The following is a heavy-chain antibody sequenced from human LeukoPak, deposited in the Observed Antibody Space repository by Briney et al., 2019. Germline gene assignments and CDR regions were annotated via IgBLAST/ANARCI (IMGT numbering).Heavy chain of an antibody. Sequence: SETLSLTCTVSGGSISSYYWSWIRQPPGKGLEWIGYIYYSGSTYYNPSLKSRVTISVHTSKNQFSLKLSSVTAADTAVYYCARPLRVTMIRGAAFRASSDFDPWGQGTLVTVSS. CDR2: IYYSGST. CDR1: GGSISSYY. V-gene: IGHV4-59*01. D-gene: IGHD3-10*01. J-gene: IGHJ5*02. CDR3: ARPLRVTMIRGAAFRASSDFDP.